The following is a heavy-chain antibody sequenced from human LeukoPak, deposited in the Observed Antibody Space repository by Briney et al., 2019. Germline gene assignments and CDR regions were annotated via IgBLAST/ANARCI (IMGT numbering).Heavy chain of an antibody. CDR1: GGTFSSYA. J-gene: IGHJ4*02. Sequence: SVKVSCKASGGTFSSYAIIWVRQAPGQGLEWMGRIIPILGIANYAQKFQGRVTITADKSTSTAYMELSSLRSEDTAVYYCAREDVGEMATIYWGQGTLVTVSS. CDR3: AREDVGEMATIY. CDR2: IIPILGIA. D-gene: IGHD5-24*01. V-gene: IGHV1-69*04.